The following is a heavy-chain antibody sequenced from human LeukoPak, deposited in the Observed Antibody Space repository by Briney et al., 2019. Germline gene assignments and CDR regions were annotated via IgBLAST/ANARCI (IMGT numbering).Heavy chain of an antibody. CDR2: ISAYNGNT. D-gene: IGHD6-19*01. Sequence: ASVKVSCKASGYTFTSYAMHWVRQAPGQGLEWMGWISAYNGNTNYAQKLQGRVAMTTDTSTSTAYMELRSLRSDDTAVYYCAMAQYSSGWYLFDYWGQGTLVTVSS. J-gene: IGHJ4*02. V-gene: IGHV1-18*01. CDR1: GYTFTSYA. CDR3: AMAQYSSGWYLFDY.